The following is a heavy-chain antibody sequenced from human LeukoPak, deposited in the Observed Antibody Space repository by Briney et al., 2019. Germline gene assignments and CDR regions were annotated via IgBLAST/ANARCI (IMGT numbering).Heavy chain of an antibody. CDR1: GYTFSSYS. V-gene: IGHV3-21*01. Sequence: GGSLRLSCAASGYTFSSYSINWVRQAPGKGREWFSYISVGSNYIYYADSVRGRFSISRDDARNSLYLQMDSLRGDDTAVYYCARLRRNSDRSGYYCYYDYWGQGTLVTVSS. CDR3: ARLRRNSDRSGYYCYYDY. D-gene: IGHD3-22*01. J-gene: IGHJ4*02. CDR2: ISVGSNYI.